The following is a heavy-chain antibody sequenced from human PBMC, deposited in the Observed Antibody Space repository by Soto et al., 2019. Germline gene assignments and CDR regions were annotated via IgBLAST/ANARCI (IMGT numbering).Heavy chain of an antibody. CDR3: ARGRGYSYGLDP. Sequence: SETLSLTCAVYGGSFSGYYWSWIRQPPGEGLEWIGFISYSGTTSYSPSLKSRVAISLDTSKNQFSLSLNFVTAADTAVYYCARGRGYSYGLDPWGQGSLVTVSS. CDR2: ISYSGTT. J-gene: IGHJ5*02. V-gene: IGHV4-30-4*01. CDR1: GGSFSGYY. D-gene: IGHD5-18*01.